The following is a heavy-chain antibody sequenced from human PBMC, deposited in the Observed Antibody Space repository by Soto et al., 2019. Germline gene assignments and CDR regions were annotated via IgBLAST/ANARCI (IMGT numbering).Heavy chain of an antibody. CDR2: IIPIFATT. CDR1: GGTFSSYG. V-gene: IGHV1-69*13. CDR3: ARIVTYYDILPGPLYGMDV. D-gene: IGHD3-9*01. Sequence: SVKVSCKASGGTFSSYGISWVRQAPGQGLEWVGGIIPIFATTKYAQRFQDRVTITADESTSTAYMALSSLTSEDTAVYYCARIVTYYDILPGPLYGMDVWGQGTTVTVSS. J-gene: IGHJ6*02.